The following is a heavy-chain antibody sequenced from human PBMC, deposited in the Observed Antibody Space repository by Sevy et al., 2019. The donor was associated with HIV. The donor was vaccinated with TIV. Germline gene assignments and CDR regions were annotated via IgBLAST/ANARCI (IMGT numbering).Heavy chain of an antibody. Sequence: GGSLRLSCAASGFTFSSYGMHWVRQAPGKGLEWVAVIWYDGSNKYYADSVKGRFTISRDNSKNTLYLQMNSLRAEDTAVYYCAREVEEMGSYGSGRGFDYWGQGTLVTVSS. CDR3: AREVEEMGSYGSGRGFDY. J-gene: IGHJ4*02. D-gene: IGHD3-10*01. CDR2: IWYDGSNK. CDR1: GFTFSSYG. V-gene: IGHV3-33*01.